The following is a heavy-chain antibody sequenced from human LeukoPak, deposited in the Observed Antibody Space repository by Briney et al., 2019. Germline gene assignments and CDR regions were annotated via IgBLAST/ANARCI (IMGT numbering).Heavy chain of an antibody. CDR3: ARRYCTSTNCYACDY. Sequence: GGSLRLSCAASGFTFSSYGMHWVRQAPGKGLEWVAFIRYDGSNKYYADSVKGRFTISRDNAKNSLYLQMNILRAEDTAVYYCARRYCTSTNCYACDYWGQGTLVTVSS. V-gene: IGHV3-30*02. CDR2: IRYDGSNK. CDR1: GFTFSSYG. J-gene: IGHJ4*02. D-gene: IGHD2-2*01.